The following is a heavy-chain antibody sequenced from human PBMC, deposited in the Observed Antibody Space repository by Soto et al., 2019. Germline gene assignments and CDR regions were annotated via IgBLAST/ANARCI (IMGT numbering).Heavy chain of an antibody. D-gene: IGHD2-21*02. CDR1: GGSFSGYY. V-gene: IGHV4-34*01. CDR3: ARAPAYCGGDCSSYFDY. Sequence: PSETLSLTCAVYGGSFSGYYWSWIRQPPGKGLEWIGEINHSGSTNYNPSLKSRVTISVDTSKNQFSLKLSSVTAADTAVYYCARAPAYCGGDCSSYFDYWVQGTLVTVSS. J-gene: IGHJ4*02. CDR2: INHSGST.